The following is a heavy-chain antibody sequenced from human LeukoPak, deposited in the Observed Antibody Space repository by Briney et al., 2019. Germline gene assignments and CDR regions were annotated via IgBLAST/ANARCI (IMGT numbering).Heavy chain of an antibody. CDR1: GFTFGDYA. Sequence: GRSLRLSCTALGFTFGDYAMNWVRQAPGKGLEWVGFIRSEGHGGTPEYATSVKGRFTISRDDSKSIAYLQMSSLKTENTAMYYCTRDSYSVDSGYFEFDYWGQGTLVTVSS. D-gene: IGHD3-22*01. CDR3: TRDSYSVDSGYFEFDY. V-gene: IGHV3-49*04. CDR2: IRSEGHGGTP. J-gene: IGHJ4*02.